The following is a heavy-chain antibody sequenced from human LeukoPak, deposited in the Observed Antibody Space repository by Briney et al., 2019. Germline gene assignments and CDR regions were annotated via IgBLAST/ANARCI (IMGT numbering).Heavy chain of an antibody. D-gene: IGHD4-17*01. CDR3: ATYPYGGDYGYYHLDY. J-gene: IGHJ4*02. CDR1: GVSLTSSHW. CDR2: IYHGGTT. V-gene: IGHV4-4*02. Sequence: PSGTELLSCAVSGVSLTSSHWWSWARQPPGKGLEWIGEIYHGGTTNYTPSLKSRVTMSVDRSKNQFSLKLSSVTAADTAVYYCATYPYGGDYGYYHLDYWGQGTLVTVSS.